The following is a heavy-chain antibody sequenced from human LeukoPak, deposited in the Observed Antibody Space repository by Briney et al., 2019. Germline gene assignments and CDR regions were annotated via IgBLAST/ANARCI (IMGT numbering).Heavy chain of an antibody. CDR2: IYYSGST. Sequence: SETLSLTCTVSGGSISSSSYYWGWIRQPSGKGLEWIGSIYYSGSTYYNPSLKSRVTISVDTSKNQFSLKLSSVTAADTAVYYCARLYYSNYVVYWGQGTLVTVSS. D-gene: IGHD4-11*01. J-gene: IGHJ4*02. V-gene: IGHV4-39*01. CDR3: ARLYYSNYVVY. CDR1: GGSISSSSYY.